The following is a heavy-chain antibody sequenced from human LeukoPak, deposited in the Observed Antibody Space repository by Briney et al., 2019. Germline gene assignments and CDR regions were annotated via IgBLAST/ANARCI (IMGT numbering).Heavy chain of an antibody. D-gene: IGHD3-9*01. CDR2: IKQDGGEK. CDR3: AIETQNNYDILTVPPPDAFDI. Sequence: GGSLRLSCVASGFTFSSYWMSWVRQAPGQGLEWVANIKQDGGEKYYVDTVKGRFTISRDNAKNSLYLQMNSLRADDTAVYYCAIETQNNYDILTVPPPDAFDIGGQGTVVPVS. J-gene: IGHJ3*02. CDR1: GFTFSSYW. V-gene: IGHV3-7*01.